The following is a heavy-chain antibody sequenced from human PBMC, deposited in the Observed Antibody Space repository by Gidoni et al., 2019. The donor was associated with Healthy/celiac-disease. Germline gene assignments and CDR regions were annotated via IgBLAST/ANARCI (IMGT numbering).Heavy chain of an antibody. Sequence: EVQLVESGGGLVQPGRSLRLSCAAYGFNFDDYAMHWVRQAPGKGLEWVSGISLNSGSIGYADSVKGRFTISRDNAKNSLYLQMNSRRAEDTALYYCAKTQGAVAGNWFDPWGQGTLVTVSS. J-gene: IGHJ5*02. CDR1: GFNFDDYA. CDR3: AKTQGAVAGNWFDP. V-gene: IGHV3-9*01. CDR2: ISLNSGSI. D-gene: IGHD6-19*01.